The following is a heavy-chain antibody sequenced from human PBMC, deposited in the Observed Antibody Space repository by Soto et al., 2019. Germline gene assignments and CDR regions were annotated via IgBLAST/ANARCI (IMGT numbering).Heavy chain of an antibody. D-gene: IGHD5-18*01. CDR2: IWNDGSNK. V-gene: IGHV3-33*01. J-gene: IGHJ4*02. CDR1: GFIFGRFG. Sequence: QVQLLESGGGVVQPGRSLKLSCAASGFIFGRFGMHWVRQPPGKGLEWVAVIWNDGSNKLYADSVQGRFTISRDNSKNTLYPEMDSLRAEETAVSAGARDAESGFGYSVAAGFDYWGQGTLVTVSS. CDR3: ARDAESGFGYSVAAGFDY.